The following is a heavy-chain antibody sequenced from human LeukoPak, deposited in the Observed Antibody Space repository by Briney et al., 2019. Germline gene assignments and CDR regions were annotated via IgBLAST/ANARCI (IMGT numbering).Heavy chain of an antibody. Sequence: PGGSLRLSCSASGFTFNSYAMHWVRQAPGKGLEYVSSIRSNGGSTYYADSVKGRFTISRDNSKNILYLQMSSLRPEDTAVYYCAKAPVGATSYFDSWGQGTLVTVSS. CDR3: AKAPVGATSYFDS. V-gene: IGHV3-64D*08. J-gene: IGHJ4*02. CDR1: GFTFNSYA. D-gene: IGHD1-26*01. CDR2: IRSNGGST.